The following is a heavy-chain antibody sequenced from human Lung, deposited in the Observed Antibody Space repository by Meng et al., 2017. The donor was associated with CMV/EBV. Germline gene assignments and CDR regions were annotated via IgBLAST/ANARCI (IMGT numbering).Heavy chain of an antibody. CDR1: GYTFTSHG. J-gene: IGHJ4*02. D-gene: IGHD7-27*01. CDR2: ISPSIGST. V-gene: IGHV1-18*04. Sequence: RVSCRASGYTFTSHGITWVRQAPGQGLEWMGWISPSIGSTNYAQKVEGRVTMTTDRSTTTAYLELRSLRYDDTAVYFCARGTGIFDYWGQGTLSPSPQ. CDR3: ARGTGIFDY.